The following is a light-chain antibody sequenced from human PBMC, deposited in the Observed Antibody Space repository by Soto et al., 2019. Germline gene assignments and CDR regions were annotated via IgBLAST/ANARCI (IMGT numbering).Light chain of an antibody. J-gene: IGKJ1*01. CDR1: QSVSNNY. CDR2: DAS. V-gene: IGKV3D-20*02. CDR3: QQRSHWRT. Sequence: EIVLTQSPGTLSLSPGERATLSCRASQSVSNNYLAWYQQKPGQAPRLLIYDASKRATGVPARFTGSGSGTDFTLTISSLEPEDFAVYFCQQRSHWRTFGPGTKVDIK.